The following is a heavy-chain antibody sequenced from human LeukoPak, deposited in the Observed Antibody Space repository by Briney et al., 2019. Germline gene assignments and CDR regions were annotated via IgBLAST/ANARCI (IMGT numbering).Heavy chain of an antibody. V-gene: IGHV3-23*01. Sequence: GGSLRLSCAASGFNFSIYAMSWVRQAPGRGLQWVSGISASGATTYYADSLKGRFTISRDNSKNTLYLQMNSLRAEDTAVYYCAKDRRDGYNYMDYWGQGTLVTVSS. CDR2: ISASGATT. CDR1: GFNFSIYA. J-gene: IGHJ4*02. CDR3: AKDRRDGYNYMDY. D-gene: IGHD5-24*01.